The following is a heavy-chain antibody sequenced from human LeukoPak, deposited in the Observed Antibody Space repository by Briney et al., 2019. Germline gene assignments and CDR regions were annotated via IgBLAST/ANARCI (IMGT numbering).Heavy chain of an antibody. Sequence: AGGSLRLSCAASGFTFSSYAMHWVRQAPGQGLEWMGWISAYNGNTNYAQKLQGRVTMTTDTSTSTAYMELRSLRSDDTAVYYCARDVRSGSYFDYWGQGTLVTVSS. CDR2: ISAYNGNT. V-gene: IGHV1-18*01. J-gene: IGHJ4*02. D-gene: IGHD1-26*01. CDR3: ARDVRSGSYFDY. CDR1: GFTFSSYA.